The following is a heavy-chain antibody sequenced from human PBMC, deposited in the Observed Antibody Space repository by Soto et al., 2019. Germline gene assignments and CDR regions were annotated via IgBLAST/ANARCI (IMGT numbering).Heavy chain of an antibody. J-gene: IGHJ6*02. CDR2: INPNSGGT. CDR3: ARDREYSSGWWSGYYGMDV. D-gene: IGHD6-19*01. Sequence: QVPLVQSGAEVKKPGASVKVSCKASGYTFTGYYMHWVRQAPGQGLEWMGWINPNSGGTNYAQKFQGWVTITRDTSISTAYMELSRLRSEDTAVYYCARDREYSSGWWSGYYGMDVWGQGTTVTVSS. V-gene: IGHV1-2*04. CDR1: GYTFTGYY.